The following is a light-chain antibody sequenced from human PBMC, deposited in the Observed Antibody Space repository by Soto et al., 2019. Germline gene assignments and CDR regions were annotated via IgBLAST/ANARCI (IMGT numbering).Light chain of an antibody. CDR2: AAS. CDR3: QQYNNWPLT. V-gene: IGKV3-15*01. CDR1: QSTSRN. Sequence: EIVMTQSPAPLSVSPGERATLSCKASQSTSRNLAWYQQKPGQAPRLLIYAASTRATGLPARFSGSRSGTEFTLTISSLQSEDVAVYSCQQYNNWPLTFGQGTKVDIK. J-gene: IGKJ1*01.